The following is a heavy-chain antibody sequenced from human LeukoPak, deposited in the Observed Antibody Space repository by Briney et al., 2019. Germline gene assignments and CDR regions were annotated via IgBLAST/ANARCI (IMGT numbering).Heavy chain of an antibody. V-gene: IGHV3-74*01. J-gene: IGHJ4*01. D-gene: IGHD3-10*01. CDR2: ITSDGSDI. CDR1: GFTFSSYW. Sequence: GGSLRLSCAGSGFTFSSYWMHWVRQAPGKGLVWVSRITSDGSDIVYADSVKGRFTISRDNSKNTLYLQMNSLRAEDTAVYYCARLSAMLRGPEPIYYFDYWGQGTLVTVSS. CDR3: ARLSAMLRGPEPIYYFDY.